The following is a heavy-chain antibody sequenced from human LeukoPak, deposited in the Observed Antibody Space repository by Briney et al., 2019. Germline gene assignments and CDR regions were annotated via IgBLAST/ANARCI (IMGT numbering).Heavy chain of an antibody. V-gene: IGHV3-30*18. CDR1: GFAFSNYV. J-gene: IGHJ4*01. CDR3: AKDGPTVTIFGHFDY. Sequence: GSSLRLSCAASGFAFSNYVMHWVRQAPSKGLEWVAVLSYDGSNIYYADSVKGRFTISRDNSKNTLYLQMNSVRAEDTAVYYCAKDGPTVTIFGHFDYWGHGTLVTVSS. CDR2: LSYDGSNI. D-gene: IGHD4-17*01.